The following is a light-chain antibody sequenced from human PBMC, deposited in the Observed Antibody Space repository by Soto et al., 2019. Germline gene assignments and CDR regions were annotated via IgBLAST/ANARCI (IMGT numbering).Light chain of an antibody. CDR3: QQRSDWPLT. Sequence: EIVLTQSPTTLSLSPGERATRSCRASHGVSSYFAWYQQKPGQAPGILLYDAPTRSAGIPARFSGSGSGTDFTRTISCLEPADFAVYYWQQRSDWPLTFGGGTKVVSK. CDR1: HGVSSY. J-gene: IGKJ4*01. V-gene: IGKV3-11*01. CDR2: DAP.